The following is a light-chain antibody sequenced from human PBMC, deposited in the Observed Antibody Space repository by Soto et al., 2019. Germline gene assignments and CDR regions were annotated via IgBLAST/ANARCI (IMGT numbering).Light chain of an antibody. CDR3: QQYGSSPRT. CDR1: QSVSSY. CDR2: GAS. V-gene: IGKV3-20*01. Sequence: EILLTQSPGTLSLSPGERATLSCRASQSVSSYLAWYQQIPGQAPRLLIYGASKRATGIPDRFSGSGSGTDFTLTISRLEPEDFAVYCCQQYGSSPRTFGQGTKVDIK. J-gene: IGKJ1*01.